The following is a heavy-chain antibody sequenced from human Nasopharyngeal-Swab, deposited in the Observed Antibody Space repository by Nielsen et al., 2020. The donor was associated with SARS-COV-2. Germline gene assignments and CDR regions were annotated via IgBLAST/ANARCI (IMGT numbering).Heavy chain of an antibody. D-gene: IGHD3-10*01. J-gene: IGHJ3*02. CDR1: GGTFSSYA. V-gene: IGHV1-69*13. CDR2: IIPIFGTA. Sequence: SVQVSCKASGGTFSSYAISWVRQAPGHGLEWMGGIIPIFGTANYAQKFQGRATITADESTSTAYMELSSLRSEDTAVYYCAREMGGSTYYYGSGTPQAFDIWGQGTMVTVSS. CDR3: AREMGGSTYYYGSGTPQAFDI.